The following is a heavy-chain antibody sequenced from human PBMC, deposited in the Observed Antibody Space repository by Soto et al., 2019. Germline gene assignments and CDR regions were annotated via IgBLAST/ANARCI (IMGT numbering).Heavy chain of an antibody. V-gene: IGHV3-74*01. Sequence: EVQLVESGGGLVQPGGSLRLSCVASGFPFSSYWMHWVRQAPGKGLVWVSRVKSAGTSTDYADSVKGRFTISRDNAKNTVYLQMNSLRVEDTAVYYCARDKGYDAGFDYWGQGTLVTVSS. CDR2: VKSAGTST. J-gene: IGHJ4*02. D-gene: IGHD5-12*01. CDR3: ARDKGYDAGFDY. CDR1: GFPFSSYW.